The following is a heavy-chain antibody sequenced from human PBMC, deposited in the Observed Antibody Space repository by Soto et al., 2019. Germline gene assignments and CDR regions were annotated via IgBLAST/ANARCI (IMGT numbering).Heavy chain of an antibody. CDR2: ISHSGTV. D-gene: IGHD3-22*01. CDR1: SFSITSSNW. J-gene: IGHJ5*01. CDR3: STRAYDTNGYYRFEP. Sequence: LTCDVSSFSITSSNWWTWVRQPPGKGLEWLGKISHSGTVNYNATLRSRVTISVDKSKNQFSLKLSSVTAADTAVYYCSTRAYDTNGYYRFEPWGQGTLVTVSS. V-gene: IGHV4-4*02.